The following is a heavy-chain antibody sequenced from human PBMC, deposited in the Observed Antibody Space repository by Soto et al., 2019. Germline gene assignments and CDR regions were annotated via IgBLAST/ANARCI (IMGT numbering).Heavy chain of an antibody. J-gene: IGHJ4*02. V-gene: IGHV3-7*05. CDR3: AREREAAAGEYYFDY. D-gene: IGHD6-13*01. CDR2: IKQDGSEK. CDR1: GFTFSSYW. Sequence: GGSLRLSCAASGFTFSSYWMSWVRQAPGKGLEWVANIKQDGSEKYYVDSVKGRFTISRDNAKNSLYLQMNSLRAEDTAVYYCAREREAAAGEYYFDYWGQGTLVTVSS.